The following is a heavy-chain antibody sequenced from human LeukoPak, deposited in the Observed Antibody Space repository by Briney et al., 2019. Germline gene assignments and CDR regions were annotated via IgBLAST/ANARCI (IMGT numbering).Heavy chain of an antibody. Sequence: PGRSLRLSCAASGFTFSSYAMHWVRQAPGKGLEWVAVISYDGSNKYYADSVKGRFTISRDNSKNTLYLQMNSLRAEDTAVYYCARESRPINDFWSGYSIWRYYYYGMDVWGQGTTVTVSS. CDR2: ISYDGSNK. CDR3: ARESRPINDFWSGYSIWRYYYYGMDV. V-gene: IGHV3-30-3*01. J-gene: IGHJ6*02. CDR1: GFTFSSYA. D-gene: IGHD3-3*01.